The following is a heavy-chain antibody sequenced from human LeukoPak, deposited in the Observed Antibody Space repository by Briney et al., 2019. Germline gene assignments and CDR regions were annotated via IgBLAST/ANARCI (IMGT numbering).Heavy chain of an antibody. Sequence: GGSLRLSCAASGFTFSSYIMNWVRQAPGRGLEWVSSISSSSSYIYYADSVKGRFTISRDNAKNSLYLQMNSLRAEDTAVYYCARVGEYSSGTGWGQGTLVTVSS. CDR3: ARVGEYSSGTG. CDR2: ISSSSSYI. J-gene: IGHJ4*02. V-gene: IGHV3-21*01. D-gene: IGHD6-19*01. CDR1: GFTFSSYI.